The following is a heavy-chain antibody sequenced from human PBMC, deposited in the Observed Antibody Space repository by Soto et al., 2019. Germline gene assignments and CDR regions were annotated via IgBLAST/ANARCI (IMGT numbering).Heavy chain of an antibody. CDR2: IYYRGST. D-gene: IGHD2-15*01. Sequence: QLQLQESGPGLVKPSETLSLTCTVSGGSISSSSYFWGWIRPPPGKGLEWIGSIYYRGSTYYNPSLKSRVTISVDTSKNQFSLKLSSMTAADTAVYYCARRPVVGVPDYWGQGTLVTVSS. CDR1: GGSISSSSYF. V-gene: IGHV4-39*01. CDR3: ARRPVVGVPDY. J-gene: IGHJ4*02.